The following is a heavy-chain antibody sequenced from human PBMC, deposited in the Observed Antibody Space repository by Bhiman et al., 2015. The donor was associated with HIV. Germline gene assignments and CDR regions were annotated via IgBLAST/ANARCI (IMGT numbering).Heavy chain of an antibody. D-gene: IGHD6-13*01. CDR2: INYSGGGDTR. J-gene: IGHJ4*02. Sequence: EEKLEESGGGLIQPGGSLRLSCVASGFSFSAYEMHWVRQAPGKGLEWISYINYSGGGDTRYYADSVQGRFTISRDHAKNSLYLQMNSLRPEDTALYFCAKDYGRWAAVYYFDYWGQGTLVSVSS. V-gene: IGHV3-48*03. CDR3: AKDYGRWAAVYYFDY. CDR1: GFSFSAYE.